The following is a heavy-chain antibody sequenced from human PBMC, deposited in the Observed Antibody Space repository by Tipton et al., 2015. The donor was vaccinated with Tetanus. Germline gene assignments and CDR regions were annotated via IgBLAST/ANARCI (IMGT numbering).Heavy chain of an antibody. Sequence: SLRLSCAATGFTFNIFGMSWVRQAPGKGLEWVSGISRSGDNTFYADSVKGRFTISRDNSKNTLYLQMNSLRPEDTALYYCAKDSVAGGVANFDYWGQGTLVTVSS. D-gene: IGHD2-15*01. J-gene: IGHJ4*02. CDR1: GFTFNIFG. CDR2: ISRSGDNT. V-gene: IGHV3-23*01. CDR3: AKDSVAGGVANFDY.